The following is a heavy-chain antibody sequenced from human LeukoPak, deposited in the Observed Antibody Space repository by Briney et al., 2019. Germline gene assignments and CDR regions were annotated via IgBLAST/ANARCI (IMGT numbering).Heavy chain of an antibody. CDR1: GFTFDDYA. Sequence: PGRSLRLSCTASGFTFDDYALTWVRQAPGKGLEWVGFIRSKAYGGTAEYAASVKGRFTISRDDSKSIAYLQMNSLKTEDTAVYYCTRGPGIAVTGSLYWGQGTLVTVSS. J-gene: IGHJ4*02. V-gene: IGHV3-49*04. D-gene: IGHD6-19*01. CDR2: IRSKAYGGTA. CDR3: TRGPGIAVTGSLY.